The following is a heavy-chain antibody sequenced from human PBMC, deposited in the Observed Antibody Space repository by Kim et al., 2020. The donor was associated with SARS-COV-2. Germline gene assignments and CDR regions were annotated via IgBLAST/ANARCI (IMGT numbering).Heavy chain of an antibody. CDR2: IWYDGSNK. D-gene: IGHD3-10*01. Sequence: GGSLRLSCAASAFTFSSYGMHWVRQAPGKGLEWVAVIWYDGSNKHYADSVKGRFTISRDNSKNTLYLQMNSLRAEDTAVYYCAREDFYGSGSYYPHYWGQGTQVTVSS. CDR1: AFTFSSYG. J-gene: IGHJ4*02. V-gene: IGHV3-33*01. CDR3: AREDFYGSGSYYPHY.